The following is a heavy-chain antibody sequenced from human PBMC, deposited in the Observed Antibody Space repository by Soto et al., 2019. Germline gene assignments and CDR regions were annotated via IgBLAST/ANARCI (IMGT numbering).Heavy chain of an antibody. D-gene: IGHD3-22*01. V-gene: IGHV3-15*01. CDR2: IKSKTHGGTT. J-gene: IGHJ4*02. Sequence: EVQLVESGGGLVKPGGSLTLSCVASGFTFSNTWMTWGRQAPGKGLEWFGRIKSKTHGGTTDYAAPVKCRFTISRDDSKNTLYLRMNSLRSEDTAVYYCTTTADINTIGVEDTIDYWGQGTLVTVSS. CDR1: GFTFSNTW. CDR3: TTTADINTIGVEDTIDY.